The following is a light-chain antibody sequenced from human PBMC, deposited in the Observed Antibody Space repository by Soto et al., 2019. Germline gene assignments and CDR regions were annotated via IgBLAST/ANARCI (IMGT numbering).Light chain of an antibody. Sequence: QSALTQPASVSGSPGQSITISCTGTTSDVGGYDYVSWYQQHPGKAPKLMIYEVANRPSGVSNRFSGSKSGNTASPTISGLQAEDEADYYCSSSASSSVVFGGGTKLTVL. J-gene: IGLJ2*01. CDR1: TSDVGGYDY. CDR2: EVA. CDR3: SSSASSSVV. V-gene: IGLV2-14*01.